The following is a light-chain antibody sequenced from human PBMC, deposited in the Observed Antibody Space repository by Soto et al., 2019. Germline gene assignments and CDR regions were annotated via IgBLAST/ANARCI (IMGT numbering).Light chain of an antibody. CDR1: SSNIGSNY. J-gene: IGLJ3*02. V-gene: IGLV1-47*02. CDR2: SNN. CDR3: AAWDDSLSGSWV. Sequence: QSLLTQPPSASGTPGQRVTISCSGSSSNIGSNYVYWYQQLPGTAPKLLIYSNNHRPSGVPDRFSGSKSGTSASLAISGLRSEDEADYDCAAWDDSLSGSWVFGGGTKLTVL.